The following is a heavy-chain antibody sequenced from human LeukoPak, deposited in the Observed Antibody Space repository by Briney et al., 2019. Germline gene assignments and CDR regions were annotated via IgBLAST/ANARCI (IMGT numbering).Heavy chain of an antibody. CDR2: IYYSGNT. CDR1: GGSISSYY. CDR3: ARGMRSYSFDY. V-gene: IGHV4-59*01. Sequence: SETLSLTCTVSGGSISSYYWSRIRQPPGKGLEWIGYIYYSGNTNYNPSLKSRVTISVDTSKDQFSLKLSSVTAADTAVYYCARGMRSYSFDYWGQGTLVTVSS. J-gene: IGHJ4*02. D-gene: IGHD1-26*01.